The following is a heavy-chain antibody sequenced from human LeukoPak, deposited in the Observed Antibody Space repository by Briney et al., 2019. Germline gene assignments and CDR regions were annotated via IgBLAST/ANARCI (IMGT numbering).Heavy chain of an antibody. Sequence: GGSLRLSCAASGFTFSSYAMSWVRQAPGKGLEWVAVISYDGSNKYYADSVKGRFTISRDNSKNTLYLQMNSLRAEDTAVYYCAKVGIEVVVADINYGMDVWGQGTTVTVSS. CDR3: AKVGIEVVVADINYGMDV. J-gene: IGHJ6*02. CDR2: ISYDGSNK. D-gene: IGHD2-15*01. CDR1: GFTFSSYA. V-gene: IGHV3-30*18.